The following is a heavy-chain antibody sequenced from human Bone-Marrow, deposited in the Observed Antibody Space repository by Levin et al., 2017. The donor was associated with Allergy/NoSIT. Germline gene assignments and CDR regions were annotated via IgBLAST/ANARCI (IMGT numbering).Heavy chain of an antibody. V-gene: IGHV1-69*01. CDR2: IIPAFGST. Sequence: KISCQASGGRFSNYAISWVRQAPGQGLEWMGGIIPAFGSTNYAQKFQGRVTIIADESTSTAYMELRSLKSEDTAVYYCARARDGYYGSGSFDFWGQGSLLTVSS. D-gene: IGHD3-10*01. CDR3: ARARDGYYGSGSFDF. J-gene: IGHJ4*02. CDR1: GGRFSNYA.